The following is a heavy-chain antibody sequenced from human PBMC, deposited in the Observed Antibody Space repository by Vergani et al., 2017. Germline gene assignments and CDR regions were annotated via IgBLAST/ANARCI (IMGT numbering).Heavy chain of an antibody. Sequence: EVQLLESGGGLVQPGGSLRLSCAASGFTFSSYAMSWVRQAPGKGLEWVSAISGSGGSTYYADSVKGRFTISRDNSKNTLYLQMNSLIAEDTAGYYCAKDIVVVPAATWFDPWGQGTLVTVSS. CDR1: GFTFSSYA. V-gene: IGHV3-23*01. CDR3: AKDIVVVPAATWFDP. D-gene: IGHD2-2*01. J-gene: IGHJ5*02. CDR2: ISGSGGST.